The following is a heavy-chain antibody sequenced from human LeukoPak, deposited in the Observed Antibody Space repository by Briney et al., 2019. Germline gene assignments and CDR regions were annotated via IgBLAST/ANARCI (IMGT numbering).Heavy chain of an antibody. CDR2: VHLSGGS. D-gene: IGHD1-26*01. V-gene: IGHV4-4*02. J-gene: IGHJ4*02. CDR3: ARESGAFSPFGF. Sequence: SGTLSLTCAVSGDSILSTNWWSWVRQPPGKGLEWIGEVHLSGGSNYNPSLKSRVSMAIDKSRNHLSLELTSVTAADTAIYYCARESGAFSPFGFWGQGTLVTESS. CDR1: GDSILSTNW.